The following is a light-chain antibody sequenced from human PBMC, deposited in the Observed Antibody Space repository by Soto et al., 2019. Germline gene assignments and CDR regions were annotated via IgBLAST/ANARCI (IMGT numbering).Light chain of an antibody. CDR3: CSYGGGRTPLG. CDR2: DVT. CDR1: SSNVGGYDY. J-gene: IGLJ2*01. V-gene: IGLV2-11*01. Sequence: QSALTQPRSVSGSPGQSVTISCTGTSSNVGGYDYVSWYQKHPGKAPKLMIFDVTKRPSGVPDRFSGSKSGNTASLTISGLQADDEGDYYCCSYGGGRTPLGFGGGTKLTVL.